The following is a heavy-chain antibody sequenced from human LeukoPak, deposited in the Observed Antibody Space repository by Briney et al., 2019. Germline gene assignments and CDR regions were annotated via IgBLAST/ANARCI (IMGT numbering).Heavy chain of an antibody. CDR1: GGSISSYY. CDR2: IYYSGST. Sequence: SETLSLTCTVSGGSISSYYWSRIRQPPGKGLEWIGYIYYSGSTNYNPSLKSRVTISVDTSKNQFSLKLRSVTAADTAVYYCARHPFNSQWLVYFDYWGQGTLVTVSS. D-gene: IGHD6-19*01. J-gene: IGHJ4*02. CDR3: ARHPFNSQWLVYFDY. V-gene: IGHV4-59*01.